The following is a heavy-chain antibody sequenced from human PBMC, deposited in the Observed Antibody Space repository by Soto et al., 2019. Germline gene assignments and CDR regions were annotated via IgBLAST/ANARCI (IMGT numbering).Heavy chain of an antibody. J-gene: IGHJ4*02. V-gene: IGHV3-33*01. Sequence: QVQLVESGGGVVQPGRSLRLSCAASGFTFSSYGMHWVRQAPGKGLEWVAVIWYDGSNKYYADSVKGRFTISRDNSKNTLYLQINSLRAEDTAVYYCARETRNYFYYFDYWGQGTLVTVSS. D-gene: IGHD1-7*01. CDR3: ARETRNYFYYFDY. CDR2: IWYDGSNK. CDR1: GFTFSSYG.